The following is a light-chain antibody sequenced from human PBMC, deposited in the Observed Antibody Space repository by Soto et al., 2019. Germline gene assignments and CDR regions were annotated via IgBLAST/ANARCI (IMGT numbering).Light chain of an antibody. CDR3: QQYNEWPIT. Sequence: DIVMTQSPATLSVSPGERATLSCMASQSVSSNLAWYQQKPGQAPRLLIYGASTRDTGTPARFSGSGSGTELTLTISRLQSEELAVYDCQQYNEWPITFGQGTRLEIK. V-gene: IGKV3-15*01. CDR1: QSVSSN. CDR2: GAS. J-gene: IGKJ5*01.